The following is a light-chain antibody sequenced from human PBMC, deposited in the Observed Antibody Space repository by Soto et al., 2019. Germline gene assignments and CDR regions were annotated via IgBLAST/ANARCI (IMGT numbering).Light chain of an antibody. CDR1: SSDIGGYNL. CDR3: CSYAGSTTGV. CDR2: EGS. V-gene: IGLV2-23*01. Sequence: QSALTQPASVSGSPGQSITISCAGTSSDIGGYNLVSWYQQHPGKAPKLMIYEGSKRPSGVSTRFSGSKSGNTASLTISGLQAEDEADYSCCSYAGSTTGVFGGGTKLTVL. J-gene: IGLJ3*02.